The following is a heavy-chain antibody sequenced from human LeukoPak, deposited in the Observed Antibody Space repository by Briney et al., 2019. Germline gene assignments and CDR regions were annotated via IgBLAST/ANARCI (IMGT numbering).Heavy chain of an antibody. Sequence: SETLSLTCSVSGGSISGDHWNWIRQPPGKGLEWIGYIYYSGSTNYNPSLKSRVTISIDTSKNQFSLKLTSVTAADTAVYYCARRNDFGIWGQGTLVTVSS. CDR2: IYYSGST. V-gene: IGHV4-59*08. CDR1: GGSISGDH. CDR3: ARRNDFGI. D-gene: IGHD3/OR15-3a*01. J-gene: IGHJ4*02.